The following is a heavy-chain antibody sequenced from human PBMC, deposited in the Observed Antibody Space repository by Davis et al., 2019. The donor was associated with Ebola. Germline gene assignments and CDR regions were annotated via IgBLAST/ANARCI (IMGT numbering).Heavy chain of an antibody. Sequence: MPSETLSLTCAVSGGSISSSNWWSWVRQHPGKGLEWIGYIHYSGSTYYNPSLRSRVTISVDTPKNQFSLKLSSVTAEDTAVYYCARDMGGLLWFGEWIYGMDVWGQGTTVTVSS. J-gene: IGHJ6*02. D-gene: IGHD3-10*01. CDR1: GGSISSSNW. CDR2: IHYSGST. CDR3: ARDMGGLLWFGEWIYGMDV. V-gene: IGHV4-31*11.